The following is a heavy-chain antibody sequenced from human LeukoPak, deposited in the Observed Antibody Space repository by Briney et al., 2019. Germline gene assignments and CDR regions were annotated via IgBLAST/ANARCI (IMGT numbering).Heavy chain of an antibody. CDR3: AREYGDFDY. Sequence: SETLSLTCTVSGGSISSYYWSWIRQPPGKGLEWIGYIYYSGSTNYNPSLKSRVTISVDTSKNQFSLKVNSVTAADTAFYYCAREYGDFDYWGQGTLVTVSS. CDR2: IYYSGST. CDR1: GGSISSYY. V-gene: IGHV4-59*12. J-gene: IGHJ4*02. D-gene: IGHD4-17*01.